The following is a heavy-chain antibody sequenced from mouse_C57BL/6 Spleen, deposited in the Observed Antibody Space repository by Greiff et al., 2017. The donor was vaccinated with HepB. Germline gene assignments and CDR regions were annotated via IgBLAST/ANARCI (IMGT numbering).Heavy chain of an antibody. CDR2: ISDGGSYT. Sequence: EVHLVESGGGLVKPGGSLKLSCAASGFTFSSYAMSWVRQTPDKRLEWVATISDGGSYTYYPDNVKGRFTISRDNAKNNLYLQMSHLKSEDTAMYYSARAPYGSDWYFDVWGTGTTVTVSS. J-gene: IGHJ1*03. D-gene: IGHD1-1*01. V-gene: IGHV5-4*01. CDR1: GFTFSSYA. CDR3: ARAPYGSDWYFDV.